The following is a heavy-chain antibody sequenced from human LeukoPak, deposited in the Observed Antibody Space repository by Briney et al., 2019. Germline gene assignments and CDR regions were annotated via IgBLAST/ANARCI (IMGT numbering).Heavy chain of an antibody. Sequence: GGSLRLSCAASGFIFSSYSMSWVRQAPGKGLEWVSVITGSGGNTYYADSVKGRFTISKDNSKNTLYLQMNSLRAEDTAVYYCAKGPRIAVAGTSAFFDYWGQGTLATVSS. V-gene: IGHV3-23*01. J-gene: IGHJ4*02. CDR1: GFIFSSYS. D-gene: IGHD6-19*01. CDR2: ITGSGGNT. CDR3: AKGPRIAVAGTSAFFDY.